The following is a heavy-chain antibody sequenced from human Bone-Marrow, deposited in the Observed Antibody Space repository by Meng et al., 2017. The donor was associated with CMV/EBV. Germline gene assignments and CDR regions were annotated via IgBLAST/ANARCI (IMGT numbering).Heavy chain of an antibody. CDR1: GGCTRGGGDY. D-gene: IGHD4-11*01. V-gene: IGHV4-39*07. Sequence: CSVSGGCTRGGGDYWGWIRQPPGKGLEWIGSMYYSGSTYYNPSLKGRVTISLDMSKNQLSLKLSSVTAADTAVYYCARQGPQYHFDYWGPGSLVTVSS. CDR2: MYYSGST. J-gene: IGHJ4*02. CDR3: ARQGPQYHFDY.